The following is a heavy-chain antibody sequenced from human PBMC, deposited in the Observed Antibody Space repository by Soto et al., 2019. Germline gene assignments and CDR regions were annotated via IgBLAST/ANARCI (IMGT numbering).Heavy chain of an antibody. V-gene: IGHV3-23*01. CDR3: AKAYGASHSPFDC. CDR1: GCTFRGYA. Sequence: EEQLLESGGGLAQPGGSLRLSCAASGCTFRGYAMSWVRQAPGKGPEWVSGISGSGDSTYHAKSVKGRFIISRDNSKNTLYLEINSLRAEDTAVYYCAKAYGASHSPFDCWGQGTLVAVSS. D-gene: IGHD2-21*01. CDR2: ISGSGDST. J-gene: IGHJ4*02.